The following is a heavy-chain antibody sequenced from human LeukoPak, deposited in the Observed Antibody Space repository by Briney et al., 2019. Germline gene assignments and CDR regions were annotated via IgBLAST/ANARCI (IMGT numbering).Heavy chain of an antibody. CDR2: SRNKANSDTT. D-gene: IGHD5-12*01. CDR3: AKGYSGLLVYALDV. Sequence: GGSLRLSCAGSGFTFSDHYIDWVRQAPGKGPEWVGRSRNKANSDTTEYAASMKGRFSISRDDSKNLQFLQMNSLRTEDTAVYYCAKGYSGLLVYALDVWGPGTRVTVSS. V-gene: IGHV3-72*01. CDR1: GFTFSDHY. J-gene: IGHJ3*01.